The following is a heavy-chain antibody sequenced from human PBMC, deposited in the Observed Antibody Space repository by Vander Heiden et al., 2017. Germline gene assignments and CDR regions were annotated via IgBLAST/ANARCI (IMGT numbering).Heavy chain of an antibody. J-gene: IGHJ4*02. V-gene: IGHV3-23*01. Sequence: EVQLLESGGGLVQPGGSLRLSCAASGIAFSNYAMTWVRQAPGKGLEWVSAITGSGGSTYYVESVKGRFTISRDNSRNTLYLQMNSLRAEDTAVYYCAKAYNSDSTNYNPLTHYWGQGTLVTVSS. CDR1: GIAFSNYA. D-gene: IGHD2-8*01. CDR3: AKAYNSDSTNYNPLTHY. CDR2: ITGSGGST.